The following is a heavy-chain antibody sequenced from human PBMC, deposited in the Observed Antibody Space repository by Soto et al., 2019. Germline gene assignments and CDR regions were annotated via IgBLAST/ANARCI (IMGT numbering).Heavy chain of an antibody. D-gene: IGHD4-4*01. CDR2: VYLTGTT. J-gene: IGHJ4*02. CDR1: VVAGFSGIW. Sequence: SETLSLTCYFSVVAGFSGIWWSWVRQAPGKGLECFGEVYLTGTTRYNPSLKGRVSISIDKSKNQVSLTLNSVAAADAAVYYCARGLQYWLPKLEWGQGIRVTVSS. V-gene: IGHV4-4*02. CDR3: ARGLQYWLPKLE.